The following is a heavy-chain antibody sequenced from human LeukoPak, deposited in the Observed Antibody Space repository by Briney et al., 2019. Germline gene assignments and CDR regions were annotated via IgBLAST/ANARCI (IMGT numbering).Heavy chain of an antibody. D-gene: IGHD2-2*01. CDR3: AREGYCSSTSCYDKDYYYYMDV. V-gene: IGHV4-4*07. CDR2: IYTSGST. CDR1: GGSFSGYY. J-gene: IGHJ6*03. Sequence: SETLSLTCAVYGGSFSGYYWSWIRQPAGKGLEWIGRIYTSGSTNYNPSLKSRVTMSVDTSKNQFSLKLSSVTAADTAVYYCAREGYCSSTSCYDKDYYYYMDVWGKGTTVTISS.